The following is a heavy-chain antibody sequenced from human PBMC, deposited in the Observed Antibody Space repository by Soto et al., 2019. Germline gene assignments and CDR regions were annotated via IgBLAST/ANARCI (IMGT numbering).Heavy chain of an antibody. J-gene: IGHJ4*02. D-gene: IGHD5-12*01. V-gene: IGHV4-59*08. CDR3: ARQKGYSGYDFEY. Sequence: SESLSLTCTVSGGSISSYSWSWIRQPPGKGLEWVGDIYYSGSTTYNPSLKTRATISVDTSKNQFSLKLSSVTAADTAVYYCARQKGYSGYDFEYGGKGTLVTVSS. CDR1: GGSISSYS. CDR2: IYYSGST.